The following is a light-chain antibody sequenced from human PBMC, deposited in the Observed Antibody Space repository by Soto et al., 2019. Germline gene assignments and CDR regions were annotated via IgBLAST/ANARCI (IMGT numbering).Light chain of an antibody. CDR3: QVWDSSTVV. CDR2: KDT. CDR1: KLGHKY. J-gene: IGLJ2*01. Sequence: SYELTQPPSVSVSPGQTATITCCGDKLGHKYACWYQQKPGQPPVVVIYKDTNRPPGIPERISGSNSGNTATLTISGTQAMDEADYYCQVWDSSTVVFGGGPKLTVL. V-gene: IGLV3-1*01.